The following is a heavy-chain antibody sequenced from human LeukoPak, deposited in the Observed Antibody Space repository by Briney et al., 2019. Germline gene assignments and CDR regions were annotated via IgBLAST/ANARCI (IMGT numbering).Heavy chain of an antibody. CDR3: ARWDDSAWGFGN. D-gene: IGHD6-19*01. J-gene: IGHJ4*02. Sequence: PSETLSLTCTVSGGSISSYSWNWIRQSPGKGLEWVGYISHSGTTGYNSSLKSRVTISVDTSKNQLSLKLTSVTAADTAVYYCARWDDSAWGFGNWGPGTLVTVSS. CDR1: GGSISSYS. CDR2: ISHSGTT. V-gene: IGHV4-59*08.